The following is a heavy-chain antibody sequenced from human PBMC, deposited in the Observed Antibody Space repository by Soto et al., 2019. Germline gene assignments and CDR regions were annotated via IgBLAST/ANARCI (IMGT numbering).Heavy chain of an antibody. CDR2: VYYSGST. Sequence: QVPLQESGPGLVKPSETLSLTCTVSGGSISTWSWVRQPPGKGLEWIGYVYYSGSTNYNPSLKSRVTISVDTSKNQFSLKLTSVTAADTAMYYCARGGRSAYYYYMGVWGKGTTVTVSS. CDR3: ARGGRSAYYYYMGV. V-gene: IGHV4-59*01. J-gene: IGHJ6*03. CDR1: GGSIST.